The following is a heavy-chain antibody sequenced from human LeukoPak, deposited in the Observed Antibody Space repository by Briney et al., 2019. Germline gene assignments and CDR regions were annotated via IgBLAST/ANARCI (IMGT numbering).Heavy chain of an antibody. J-gene: IGHJ5*02. CDR3: ARERTAMVNNWFDP. CDR1: GYTFTGYY. D-gene: IGHD5-18*01. CDR2: INPNSGGT. V-gene: IGHV1-2*02. Sequence: ASVKVSRKASGYTFTGYYMHWVRQAPGQGLEWMGWINPNSGGTNYAQKFQGRVTMTRDTSISTAYMELSRLRSDDTAVYYCARERTAMVNNWFDPWGQGTLVTVSS.